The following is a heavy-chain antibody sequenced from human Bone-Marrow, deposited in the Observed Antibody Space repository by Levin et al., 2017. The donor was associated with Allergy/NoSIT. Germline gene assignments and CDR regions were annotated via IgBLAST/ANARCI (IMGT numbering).Heavy chain of an antibody. CDR2: VSDSGST. D-gene: IGHD3-22*01. J-gene: IGHJ3*01. Sequence: SQTLSLTCSVSGDSISNYYWSWIRQPPGKGLEWIGYVSDSGSTHYIPSLKSRVTISMDSSKDQFSLKLTSVTAADTAVYFCARSRYYYDGGDSYLVFAFDVWGQGTMVTVSS. CDR1: GDSISNYY. V-gene: IGHV4-59*01. CDR3: ARSRYYYDGGDSYLVFAFDV.